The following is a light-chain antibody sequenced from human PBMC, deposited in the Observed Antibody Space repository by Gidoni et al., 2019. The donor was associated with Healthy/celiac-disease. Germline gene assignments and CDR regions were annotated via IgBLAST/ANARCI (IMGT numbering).Light chain of an antibody. CDR3: QQRSNWPPTWT. J-gene: IGKJ1*01. V-gene: IGKV3-11*01. CDR2: DAS. Sequence: EIVLTPSPATLSLSPGERATLPCRASQSVSSYLAWYQQKPGQAPRLLIYDASNRATGIPARFSGSGSGTDFTLTISSLEPEDFAVYYCQQRSNWPPTWTFGQGTKVEIK. CDR1: QSVSSY.